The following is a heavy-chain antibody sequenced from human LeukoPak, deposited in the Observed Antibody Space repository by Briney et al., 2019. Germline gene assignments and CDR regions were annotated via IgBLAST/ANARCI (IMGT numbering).Heavy chain of an antibody. J-gene: IGHJ4*02. CDR3: ARGTVQMGMGERYFDN. Sequence: SETLSLTCTVSGGSISTYYWSWIRQPPGKGLEWIGYIYYSGSTNCNPSLKSRITISVDTSRNQFSLSLSSVTAADTAVYYCARGTVQMGMGERYFDNWGQGTLVTVSP. D-gene: IGHD1-1*01. V-gene: IGHV4-59*01. CDR2: IYYSGST. CDR1: GGSISTYY.